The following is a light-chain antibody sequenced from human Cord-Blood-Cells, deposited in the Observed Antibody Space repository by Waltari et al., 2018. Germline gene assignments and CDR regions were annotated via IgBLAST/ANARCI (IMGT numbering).Light chain of an antibody. V-gene: IGLV2-23*01. CDR2: EGS. J-gene: IGLJ2*01. CDR1: SSDVGSYNL. Sequence: QSALTQPAPVSGSPGQSITISCTGTSSDVGSYNLVSWYQQHPGKAPQLMIYEGSKRPSGVSNRFSGSKSGNTASLTIAGLQAEDEADYYCCSYAGSSTSVVFGGGTKLTVL. CDR3: CSYAGSSTSVV.